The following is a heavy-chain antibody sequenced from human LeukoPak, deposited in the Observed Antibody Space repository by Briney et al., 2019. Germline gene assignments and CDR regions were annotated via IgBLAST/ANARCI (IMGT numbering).Heavy chain of an antibody. CDR3: ARALGSSGYGWFDP. V-gene: IGHV4-31*03. J-gene: IGHJ5*02. CDR2: IYYSGST. D-gene: IGHD3-22*01. Sequence: PSRTLSLTCTVSGGSISSGGYYWSWIRQHPGEGLEWIGNIYYSGSTYYNPSLKSRLTISVDTSKNQFSLKLSSVTAADTAVYYCARALGSSGYGWFDPWGQGTLVTVSS. CDR1: GGSISSGGYY.